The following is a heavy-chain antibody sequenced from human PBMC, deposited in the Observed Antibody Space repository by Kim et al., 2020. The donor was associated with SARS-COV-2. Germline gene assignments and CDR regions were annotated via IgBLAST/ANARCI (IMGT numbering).Heavy chain of an antibody. CDR1: GGSISSYF. CDR3: ARLGMGDTVMVNAFDI. D-gene: IGHD5-18*01. V-gene: IGHV4-59*08. Sequence: SETLSLTCTVSGGSISSYFWSWIRQPPGKGLEWIGSIYYSGNTNYSPSLKSRVTISVDTSKNQFSLKLSSVTAADTAVYYCARLGMGDTVMVNAFDIWGQGTMVTVSS. CDR2: IYYSGNT. J-gene: IGHJ3*02.